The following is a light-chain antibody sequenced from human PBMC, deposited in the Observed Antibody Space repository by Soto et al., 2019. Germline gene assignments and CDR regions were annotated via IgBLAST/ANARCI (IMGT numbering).Light chain of an antibody. Sequence: QSALTQPASVSGSPGQSITISCTGTSSDVGDYNYVSWYQQHPDKAPKLMIYEVSNRPSGVSSRFSGSKSGNTASLTISGLQAEDEADYYCSSHTSSGTVVFGGGTKLTVL. CDR1: SSDVGDYNY. V-gene: IGLV2-14*01. CDR2: EVS. J-gene: IGLJ2*01. CDR3: SSHTSSGTVV.